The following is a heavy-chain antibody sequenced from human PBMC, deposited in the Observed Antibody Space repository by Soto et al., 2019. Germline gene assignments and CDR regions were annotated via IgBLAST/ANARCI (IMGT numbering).Heavy chain of an antibody. V-gene: IGHV4-31*03. D-gene: IGHD3-10*01. CDR3: ARGLLWFGELIWFDP. CDR1: GGSISSGGYY. Sequence: QVQLQESGPGLVKPSQTLSLTCTVSGGSISSGGYYWSWIRQHPGKGLEWIGYIYYSGSTYYNPSLKSRVTISVDTSKNQFSLKLSSVTAADTAVYHCARGLLWFGELIWFDPWGQGTLVTVSS. CDR2: IYYSGST. J-gene: IGHJ5*02.